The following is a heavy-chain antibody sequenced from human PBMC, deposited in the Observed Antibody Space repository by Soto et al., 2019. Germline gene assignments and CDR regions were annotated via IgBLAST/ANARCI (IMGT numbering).Heavy chain of an antibody. D-gene: IGHD6-13*01. CDR2: IWYDGSNK. J-gene: IGHJ6*01. V-gene: IGHV3-33*01. Sequence: GGSLRLSCAAAGFTFSSYGMHWFRQAPGKGLEWVAVIWYDGSNKYYADSVKGRFTISRDNSKNTLCLQMNSLRAEDTAVYYCAREGIAAARDYYYGIDVWGQGPPVTVSS. CDR1: GFTFSSYG. CDR3: AREGIAAARDYYYGIDV.